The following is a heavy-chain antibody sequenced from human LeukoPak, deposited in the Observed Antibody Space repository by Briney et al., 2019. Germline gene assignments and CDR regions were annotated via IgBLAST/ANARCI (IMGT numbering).Heavy chain of an antibody. J-gene: IGHJ4*02. CDR3: ERGNYDNWFEY. CDR2: ISRDGGSS. CDR1: GFTPSSHL. D-gene: IGHD4-11*01. V-gene: IGHV3-74*01. Sequence: PGGSPRLSSVASGFTPSSHLVHCRRLAPGKGRVWVSRISRDGGSSAYADSVKGRCTISRDKARNTLYLKMGSLRAEATAVYFCERGNYDNWFEYWGKGALVTVSS.